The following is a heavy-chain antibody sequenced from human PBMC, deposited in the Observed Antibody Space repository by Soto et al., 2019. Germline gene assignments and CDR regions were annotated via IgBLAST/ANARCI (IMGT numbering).Heavy chain of an antibody. CDR2: VTGSGVTT. D-gene: IGHD1-26*01. CDR1: GDSFDTYV. V-gene: IGHV3-23*01. CDR3: TKSQSGSYFAAFDI. J-gene: IGHJ3*02. Sequence: GGSLRLSCVVSGDSFDTYVINWVRQAPGKWLEWVSAVTGSGVTTWYAESIKGRFTISRDNSKNTVFLQMNSLTAEDTALYYCTKSQSGSYFAAFDIWGQGXMVT.